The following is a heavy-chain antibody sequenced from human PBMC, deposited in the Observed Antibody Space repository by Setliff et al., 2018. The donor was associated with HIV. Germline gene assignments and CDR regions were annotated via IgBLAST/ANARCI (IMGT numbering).Heavy chain of an antibody. CDR3: ARDLTTTTPFDL. CDR2: ISAYNGNT. CDR1: GYSFSTNG. Sequence: ASVKVSCKASGYSFSTNGISWVRQAPGQGLEWMGWISAYNGNTNYAQKFQGRVTMTTDTSTSTASMELRSLTVEDTAVYYCARDLTTTTPFDLWGPGTLVTVSS. J-gene: IGHJ4*02. V-gene: IGHV1-18*01. D-gene: IGHD2-15*01.